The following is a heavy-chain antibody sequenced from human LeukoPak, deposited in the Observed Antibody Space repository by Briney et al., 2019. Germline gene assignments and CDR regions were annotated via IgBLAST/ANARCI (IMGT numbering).Heavy chain of an antibody. V-gene: IGHV1-18*01. CDR2: ISAYNGNT. D-gene: IGHD2-2*01. CDR1: GYTFTSYG. J-gene: IGHJ4*02. Sequence: GASVKVSCKASGYTFTSYGISWVRQAPGQGLEWMGWISAYNGNTNYAQKLQGRVTMTTDTSTSTAYMELRSLRSDDTAVYYCARDLRFYCSSTSCPTGYWGQGTLVTVSS. CDR3: ARDLRFYCSSTSCPTGY.